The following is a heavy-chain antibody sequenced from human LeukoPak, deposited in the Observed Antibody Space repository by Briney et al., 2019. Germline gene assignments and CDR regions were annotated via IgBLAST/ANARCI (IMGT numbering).Heavy chain of an antibody. Sequence: SETLSLTCTVSGGSVSSGSYYWSWIRQPPGKGLEWIGYIYYSGSTNYNPSLKSRVTMSLDTSRNQFSLRMSTVTAADTAVYYCSREQYISGGSGWFGMDVWGQGTTVTVSS. CDR3: SREQYISGGSGWFGMDV. V-gene: IGHV4-61*01. CDR1: GGSVSSGSYY. CDR2: IYYSGST. D-gene: IGHD6-19*01. J-gene: IGHJ6*02.